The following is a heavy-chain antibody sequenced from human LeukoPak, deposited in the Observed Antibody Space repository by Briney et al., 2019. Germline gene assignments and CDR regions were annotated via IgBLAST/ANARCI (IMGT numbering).Heavy chain of an antibody. J-gene: IGHJ3*02. D-gene: IGHD2-15*01. Sequence: GGSLRLSCAASGFTFSSYDMHWVRQATGKGLEWVSAIGTAGDTYYPGSVKGRFTISRENAKNSLYLQMNSLRAGDTAVYYCARAGRYCSGGSCYRSNDAFDIWGQGTMVTVSS. CDR2: IGTAGDT. V-gene: IGHV3-13*01. CDR3: ARAGRYCSGGSCYRSNDAFDI. CDR1: GFTFSSYD.